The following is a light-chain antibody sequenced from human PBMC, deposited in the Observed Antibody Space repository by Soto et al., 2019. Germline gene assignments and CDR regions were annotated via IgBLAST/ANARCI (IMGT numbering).Light chain of an antibody. Sequence: QSALTQPPSVSGSPGQSVTISCAGTSNDVGSFNRVSWYQKTPGTAPKVVIYEVSNRPSGVPDRFSGSRPGSTASLTISGLQAEDEAHYYCSLYKSSGTYVFGTGTKVTVL. V-gene: IGLV2-18*01. CDR2: EVS. CDR3: SLYKSSGTYV. CDR1: SNDVGSFNR. J-gene: IGLJ1*01.